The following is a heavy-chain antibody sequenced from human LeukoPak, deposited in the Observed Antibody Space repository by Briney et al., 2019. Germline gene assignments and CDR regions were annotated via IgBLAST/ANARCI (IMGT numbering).Heavy chain of an antibody. J-gene: IGHJ6*04. D-gene: IGHD2-15*01. CDR1: GFTFSSYA. CDR2: ISYDGSNK. V-gene: IGHV3-30*04. Sequence: PGGSLRLSCAASGFTFSSYAMHWVRQAPGKGLEWVAVISYDGSNKYYADSVKGRFTISRDNSKNTLYLQMNSLRAEDTAVYYCARDLAYCSGGSCYGMDVWGKGTTVTVSP. CDR3: ARDLAYCSGGSCYGMDV.